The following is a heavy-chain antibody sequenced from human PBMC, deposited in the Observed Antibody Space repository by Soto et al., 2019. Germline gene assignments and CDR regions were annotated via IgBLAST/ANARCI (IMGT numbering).Heavy chain of an antibody. CDR3: AKDDSEQLGAHLYFQH. CDR2: ISWNSGSI. V-gene: IGHV3-9*01. Sequence: GGSLRLSCAASGFTFDDYAMHWVRQAPGKGLEWVSGISWNSGSIGYADSVKGRFTISRDNAKNSLYLQMNSLRAEDTALYYCAKDDSEQLGAHLYFQHWGQGTLVTVSS. CDR1: GFTFDDYA. J-gene: IGHJ1*01. D-gene: IGHD6-13*01.